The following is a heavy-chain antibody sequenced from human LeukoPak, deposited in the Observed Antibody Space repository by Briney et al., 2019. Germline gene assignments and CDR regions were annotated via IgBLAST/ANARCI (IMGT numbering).Heavy chain of an antibody. Sequence: ASVKVSCKASGYTFTNYDVNWVRQAPGQGLEWMGRINPNSGDTNYAQKFQGRVTMTRDTSISTAYMELSSLRSDDTAVYYCARAGSFYNWFDPWGQGTLVTVSS. CDR3: ARAGSFYNWFDP. V-gene: IGHV1-2*06. CDR2: INPNSGDT. CDR1: GYTFTNYD. J-gene: IGHJ5*02.